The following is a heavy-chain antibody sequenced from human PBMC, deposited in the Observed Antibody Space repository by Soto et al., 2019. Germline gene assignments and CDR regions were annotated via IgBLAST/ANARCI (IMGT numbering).Heavy chain of an antibody. CDR1: GYTFTSYD. Sequence: QVQLVQSGAEVKKPGASVKVSCKASGYTFTSYDINWERQATGQGLEWMGWMNPNSGNTGYAQKFHGRVTMTRNTSISTAYMELSSLRSEDTAVYYCARGIFIAAAGTTPYFDYWGQGPLVTVSS. D-gene: IGHD6-13*01. CDR2: MNPNSGNT. J-gene: IGHJ4*02. V-gene: IGHV1-8*01. CDR3: ARGIFIAAAGTTPYFDY.